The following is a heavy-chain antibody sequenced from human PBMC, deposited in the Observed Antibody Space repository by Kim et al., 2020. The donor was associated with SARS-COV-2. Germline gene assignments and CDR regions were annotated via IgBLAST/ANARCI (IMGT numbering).Heavy chain of an antibody. V-gene: IGHV4-59*13. CDR2: IYYSGST. J-gene: IGHJ6*02. D-gene: IGHD3-22*01. CDR1: GGSISSYN. Sequence: SETLSLTCTVSGGSISSYNWSWIRQPPGTGLERIGYIYYSGSTNYNPSLKSRVPISVDTSKNQFPLKLSSVTAADTAVYYCARDYYYDSSGYYYGGGDGMDVWGQGTTVTVSS. CDR3: ARDYYYDSSGYYYGGGDGMDV.